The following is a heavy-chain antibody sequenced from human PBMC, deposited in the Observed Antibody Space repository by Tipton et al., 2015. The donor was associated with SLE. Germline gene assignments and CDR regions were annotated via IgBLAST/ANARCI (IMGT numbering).Heavy chain of an antibody. Sequence: TLSLTCTVSGGSISSSSYYWSWIRQPPGKGLEWIGYIYYSGSTYYNPSLKSRVTISVDTSKNQFSLKLSSVTAADTAVYYCARDRRDLWRFGAHFDPWGQGTLVTGSS. CDR2: IYYSGST. D-gene: IGHD3-10*01. V-gene: IGHV4-30-4*01. CDR3: ARDRRDLWRFGAHFDP. CDR1: GGSISSSSYY. J-gene: IGHJ5*02.